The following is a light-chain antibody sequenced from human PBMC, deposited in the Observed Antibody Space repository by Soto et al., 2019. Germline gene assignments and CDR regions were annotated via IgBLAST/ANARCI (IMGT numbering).Light chain of an antibody. CDR2: GAS. Sequence: ETVLTQSPGTLSLSPGERATLSCRASQSVSSSYLAWYQQKPGQAPRLLVYGASSRATGIPDRFSGSGSGTDLTLTISRLEPEDFAVYYCQQYGSSPPVTFGQGTRLEIK. J-gene: IGKJ5*01. CDR3: QQYGSSPPVT. CDR1: QSVSSSY. V-gene: IGKV3-20*01.